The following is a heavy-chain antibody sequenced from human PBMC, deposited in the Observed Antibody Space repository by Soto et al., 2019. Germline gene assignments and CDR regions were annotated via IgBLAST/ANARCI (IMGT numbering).Heavy chain of an antibody. CDR1: GFTFSAYA. V-gene: IGHV3-23*01. CDR3: ARVDLFNSAFDI. Sequence: PGGSLRLSCAASGFTFSAYALTWVRQAPGKGLEWVSVIGDSADSTFYADSVKGRFTISRDSSKNTLYLQMNSLRAEDTAVYYCARVDLFNSAFDIWGQGTMVTVSS. CDR2: IGDSADST. D-gene: IGHD3-3*01. J-gene: IGHJ3*02.